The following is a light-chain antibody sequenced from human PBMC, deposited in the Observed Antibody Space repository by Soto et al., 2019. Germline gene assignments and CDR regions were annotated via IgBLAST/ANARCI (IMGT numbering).Light chain of an antibody. CDR3: QQRSNGPVT. V-gene: IGKV3-11*01. CDR1: QSVSSY. J-gene: IGKJ1*01. CDR2: DAS. Sequence: EIVLTQSPATLSLSPGERATLSCRASQSVSSYLAWYQQKPGQAPRLLIYDASSRATGIPARFSGSGSGTEFTLTISSLEPEDFAVYYCQQRSNGPVTFGQGTNVDIK.